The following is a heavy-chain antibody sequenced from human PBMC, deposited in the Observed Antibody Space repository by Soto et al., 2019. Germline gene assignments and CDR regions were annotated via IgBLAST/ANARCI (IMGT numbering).Heavy chain of an antibody. Sequence: QVQLQESGPGLVKPSGTLSLTCALSGASIITDNWWSWVRQPPGKEMEWIGGIYHSGNTNFNRSVKSRVTISVDTSKNQSSLTVSSVTAAATAIYYCARASTSSKLRGVVINCGQGTLVTVSS. CDR1: GASIITDNW. V-gene: IGHV4-4*02. CDR3: ARASTSSKLRGVVIN. CDR2: IYHSGNT. D-gene: IGHD3-10*01. J-gene: IGHJ4*02.